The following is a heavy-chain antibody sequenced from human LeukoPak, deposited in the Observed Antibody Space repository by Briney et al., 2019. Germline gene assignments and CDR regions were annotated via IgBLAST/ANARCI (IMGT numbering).Heavy chain of an antibody. CDR1: GFTFDDYA. Sequence: GRSLRLSCAASGFTFDDYAMHWVRQAPGKGVEGVSGISWDSANIGYADSVKGRFTISRDNTKDSLYLQMNSLRAEDTALYYCAKESSVYCTDGVCSLDFWGQGSLVTVSS. CDR3: AKESSVYCTDGVCSLDF. J-gene: IGHJ4*02. V-gene: IGHV3-9*01. CDR2: ISWDSANI. D-gene: IGHD2-8*01.